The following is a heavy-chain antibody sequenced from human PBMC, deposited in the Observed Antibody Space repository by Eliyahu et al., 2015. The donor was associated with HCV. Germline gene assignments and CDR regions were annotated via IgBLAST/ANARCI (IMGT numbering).Heavy chain of an antibody. V-gene: IGHV3-33*01. CDR2: IWFDGSHQ. CDR1: GFVFSXYG. Sequence: QVQLEESGGGVVQPGRSLRLXXXASGFVFSXYGXYWVRQAPGKGLGWVAIIWFDGSHQNYSDSVKGRFTVSRDNSKNTLYLHMNNLRDEDTAVYYCAPEHYNSLTGYHNYDMDVWGPGTTVTVSS. CDR3: APEHYNSLTGYHNYDMDV. D-gene: IGHD3-9*01. J-gene: IGHJ6*02.